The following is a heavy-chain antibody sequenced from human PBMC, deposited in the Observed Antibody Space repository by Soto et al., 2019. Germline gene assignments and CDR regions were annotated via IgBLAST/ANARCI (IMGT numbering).Heavy chain of an antibody. CDR3: AKGGPPWWSQGIDF. CDR1: GFIFGKYD. V-gene: IGHV3-30*18. D-gene: IGHD2-8*02. J-gene: IGHJ4*02. Sequence: QVQLVESGGGVVQPGRSLRLSCEGSGFIFGKYDMYWVRQATGQGLEWVTKISHDGRNKDYEDSVQGRFTISRDNSRDTMYLEMNSLRPEDTAIYYCAKGGPPWWSQGIDFWGQGTLVTVSA. CDR2: ISHDGRNK.